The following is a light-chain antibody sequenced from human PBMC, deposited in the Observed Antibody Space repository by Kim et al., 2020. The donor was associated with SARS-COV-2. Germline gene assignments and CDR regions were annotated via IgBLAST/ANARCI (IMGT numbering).Light chain of an antibody. J-gene: IGKJ4*01. CDR2: AAS. Sequence: DNQMTQSPSSLAASVGDRVTIACRASQRISTYLNWYQQKPGKAPKLLIYAASTLQSGVPSRFSGSGSGTDFTLTISSLQPEDFATYYCQQSHTTPLLTFGGGTKVDIK. CDR3: QQSHTTPLLT. CDR1: QRISTY. V-gene: IGKV1-39*01.